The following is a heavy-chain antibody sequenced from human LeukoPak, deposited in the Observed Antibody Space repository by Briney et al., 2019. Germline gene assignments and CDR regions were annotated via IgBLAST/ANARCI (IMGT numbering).Heavy chain of an antibody. J-gene: IGHJ6*02. CDR1: GFSFDECA. CDR2: ISWNSGSI. CDR3: AKDIKGKTDYYYYGVDV. V-gene: IGHV3-9*01. D-gene: IGHD1-1*01. Sequence: GRSLRLSCAASGFSFDECAMHWVRQAPEKGLEWVSGISWNSGSIGYADSVKGRFTISRDNAKNSLYLQMNSLRAEDTALYYCAKDIKGKTDYYYYGVDVWGQGTTVTVSS.